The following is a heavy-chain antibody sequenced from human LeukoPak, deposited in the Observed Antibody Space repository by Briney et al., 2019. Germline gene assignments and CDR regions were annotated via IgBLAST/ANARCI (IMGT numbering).Heavy chain of an antibody. CDR3: ARASASGSGSKGAFDI. D-gene: IGHD3-10*01. CDR2: INPSGGST. V-gene: IGHV1-46*01. Sequence: ASVKVSCKASGYTFTNYYMHWVRQAPGQGLEWMGIINPSGGSTTCAQNFQGRVTMTRDTSTSTVHMELSSLRSEDTAIYYCARASASGSGSKGAFDIWGQGTMVTVSS. J-gene: IGHJ3*02. CDR1: GYTFTNYY.